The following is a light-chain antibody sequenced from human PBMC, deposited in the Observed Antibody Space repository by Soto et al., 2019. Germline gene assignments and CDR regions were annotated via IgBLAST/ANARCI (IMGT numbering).Light chain of an antibody. CDR3: SSYARTSTHVI. CDR2: DVS. CDR1: SSDVGGYNY. J-gene: IGLJ2*01. V-gene: IGLV2-14*03. Sequence: QSVLTQPASVSGSPGQSITISCTGTSSDVGGYNYVSWYQQHPGKVPKLLLYDVSDRPSGVSARFSGSKSDNTASLTISGLQVEDEADYYCSSYARTSTHVIFGGGTKVTVL.